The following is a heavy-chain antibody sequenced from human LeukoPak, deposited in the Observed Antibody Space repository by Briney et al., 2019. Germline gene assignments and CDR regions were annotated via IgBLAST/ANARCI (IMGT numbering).Heavy chain of an antibody. Sequence: TPSETLSLTCTVSGGSISSSSYYWGWIRQPPGKGLEWIGSIYYSGSTYYNPSLKSRVTISVDTSKNQFSLKLSSVTAADTAVYYCARDMPQPGYSYGHGFDYWGQGTLVTVSS. CDR3: ARDMPQPGYSYGHGFDY. CDR2: IYYSGST. J-gene: IGHJ4*02. D-gene: IGHD5-18*01. V-gene: IGHV4-39*07. CDR1: GGSISSSSYY.